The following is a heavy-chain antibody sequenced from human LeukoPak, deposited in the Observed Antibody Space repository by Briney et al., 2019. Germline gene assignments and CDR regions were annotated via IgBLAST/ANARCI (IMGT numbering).Heavy chain of an antibody. CDR2: INPNSGAT. J-gene: IGHJ4*02. D-gene: IGHD3-16*01. CDR1: GHMVTAYY. CDR3: ATREPGEYYFDY. V-gene: IGHV1-2*02. Sequence: GASVTLSCTPSGHMVTAYYMHWVRRAPGQGLGWRGWINPNSGATDYVQKFQWSFTMTRVPSISPRCMEVSRFRSDDPAVSYPATREPGEYYFDYWGRGTLVTVAS.